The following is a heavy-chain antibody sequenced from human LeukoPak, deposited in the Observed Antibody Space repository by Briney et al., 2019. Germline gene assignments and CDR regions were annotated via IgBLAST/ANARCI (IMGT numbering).Heavy chain of an antibody. CDR3: ARGGWSYYFDY. D-gene: IGHD6-19*01. Sequence: PSETLFLTCTVSGGSINIYYWSWIRQPAGKGLEWIGRIYTSGNTNYNPSLKSRVTMSVDTSKNQFSLKLSSVTAADTAVYYCARGGWSYYFDYWGQGTLVTVSS. J-gene: IGHJ4*02. V-gene: IGHV4-4*07. CDR1: GGSINIYY. CDR2: IYTSGNT.